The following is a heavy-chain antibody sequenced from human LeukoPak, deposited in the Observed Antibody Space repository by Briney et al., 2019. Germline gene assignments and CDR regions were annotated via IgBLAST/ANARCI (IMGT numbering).Heavy chain of an antibody. CDR2: ISGSGGST. CDR1: GFTFSNYA. CDR3: AKDHRTNTWPFDY. D-gene: IGHD2-8*01. V-gene: IGHV3-23*01. J-gene: IGHJ4*02. Sequence: GGSLRLSCAASGFTFSNYAMSWVRQAPGKGPEWVSSISGSGGSTDYADSVEGRFTISRDNSKNTLYLQMNSLRAEDTALYYCAKDHRTNTWPFDYWGQGTLVTVSS.